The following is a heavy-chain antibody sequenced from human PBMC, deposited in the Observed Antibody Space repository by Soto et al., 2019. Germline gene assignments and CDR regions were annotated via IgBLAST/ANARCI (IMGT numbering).Heavy chain of an antibody. CDR2: IYYSGST. Sequence: PSETLSLTCTVSGGSISSGGYYWSWIRQHPGKGLEWIGYIYYSGSTYYNPSLKSRVTISVDTSKNQFSLKLSSVTAADTAVYYCARRTRLRGAFDIWGQGTMVNVSS. CDR1: GGSISSGGYY. V-gene: IGHV4-31*03. CDR3: ARRTRLRGAFDI. J-gene: IGHJ3*02. D-gene: IGHD4-17*01.